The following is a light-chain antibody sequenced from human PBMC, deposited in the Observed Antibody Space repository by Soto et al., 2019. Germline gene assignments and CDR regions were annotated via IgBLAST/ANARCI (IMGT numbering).Light chain of an antibody. J-gene: IGLJ3*02. CDR3: QSYDSSLSSWV. V-gene: IGLV1-40*01. Sequence: QSVLTQPPSVSGAPGQRVTISCTGSRFNIGAGYDVHWYQQFPGTAPKLLIYGNNNWPSGVPDRFSGSKSGTSASLAITGLQADDEADYYCQSYDSSLSSWVFGGGTKLTVL. CDR1: RFNIGAGYD. CDR2: GNN.